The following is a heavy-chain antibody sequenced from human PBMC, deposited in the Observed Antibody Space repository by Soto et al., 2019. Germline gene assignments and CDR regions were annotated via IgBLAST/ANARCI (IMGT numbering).Heavy chain of an antibody. CDR2: ISYDGSNK. CDR1: GFTFSSYG. V-gene: IGHV3-30*18. Sequence: GGSLRLSCAASGFTFSSYGMHWVRQAPGKGLEWVAVISYDGSNKYYADSVKGRFTISRDNSKNTLYLQMNSLRAEDTAVYYCAKDAPLPGYSYGVYDYWGQGTLGTVSS. J-gene: IGHJ4*02. D-gene: IGHD5-18*01. CDR3: AKDAPLPGYSYGVYDY.